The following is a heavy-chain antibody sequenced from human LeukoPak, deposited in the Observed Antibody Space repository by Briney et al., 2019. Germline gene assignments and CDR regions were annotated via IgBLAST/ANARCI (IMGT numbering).Heavy chain of an antibody. CDR1: GFTFSGYW. J-gene: IGHJ1*01. CDR3: ARESTAGYNSSWYGFRN. CDR2: INQDGSEK. V-gene: IGHV3-7*01. D-gene: IGHD6-13*01. Sequence: GGSLRLSCAASGFTFSGYWMSWVRLAPGKGLEWVANINQDGSEKYYVDSVKGRFTISKDNAMNSLFLQMGSLRVEDTAVYYCARESTAGYNSSWYGFRNWGQGTLVSVSS.